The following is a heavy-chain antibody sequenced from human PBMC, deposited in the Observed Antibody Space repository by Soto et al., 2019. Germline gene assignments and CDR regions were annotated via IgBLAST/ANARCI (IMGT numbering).Heavy chain of an antibody. CDR1: GYTFTSYG. J-gene: IGHJ5*02. V-gene: IGHV1-18*01. D-gene: IGHD2-2*01. CDR2: ISAYNGNT. Sequence: ASVKVSCKASGYTFTSYGISWVRQAPGQGLEWLGWISAYNGNTNYAQKLQVRVPMTTDTSTSTAYTELRSLRSDDTAVYYCAREGCSSTRFPVLGVNWFDPWGQGTLVTVSS. CDR3: AREGCSSTRFPVLGVNWFDP.